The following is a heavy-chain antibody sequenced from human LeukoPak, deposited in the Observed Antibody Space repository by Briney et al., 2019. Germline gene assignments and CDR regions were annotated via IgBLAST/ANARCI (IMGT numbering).Heavy chain of an antibody. D-gene: IGHD4-17*01. CDR3: AKDAATVPPRTHDY. CDR2: ISGSAGST. Sequence: GGSLRLSCAGSGFTFSNYAMTWVRQAPGKGLEWVSAISGSAGSTYYADSVKGRFTISRDNSKNALYLQMNSLRAEDTAVYFCAKDAATVPPRTHDYWGQGTLVTVSS. V-gene: IGHV3-23*01. J-gene: IGHJ4*02. CDR1: GFTFSNYA.